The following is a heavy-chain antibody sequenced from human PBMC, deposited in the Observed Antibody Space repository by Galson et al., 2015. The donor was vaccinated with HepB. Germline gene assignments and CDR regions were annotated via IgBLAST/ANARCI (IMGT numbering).Heavy chain of an antibody. CDR3: ARAQLLRYFDWFLTPFDY. D-gene: IGHD3-9*01. CDR2: ISYDGSSK. J-gene: IGHJ4*02. Sequence: SLRLSCAASGFTFNNFAMDWVRQAPDKGLEWVAIISYDGSSKYYADSVKGRFTVSRDNSKNTLYLQMNSLRVEDTAVYYCARAQLLRYFDWFLTPFDYWGQGTLVTVSS. V-gene: IGHV3-30-3*01. CDR1: GFTFNNFA.